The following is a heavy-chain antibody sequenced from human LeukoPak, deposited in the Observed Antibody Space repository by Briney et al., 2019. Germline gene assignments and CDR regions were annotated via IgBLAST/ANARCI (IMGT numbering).Heavy chain of an antibody. D-gene: IGHD1-26*01. CDR3: ARFLRGATNALEI. V-gene: IGHV4-38-2*02. CDR1: GYSISSGYY. CDR2: IFYSGTT. Sequence: SETLSLTCTVSGYSISSGYYWGWIRQPPGKGLEYIGFIFYSGTTNYNPSLKSRVTISVDASKNQFSLKLSSVTAADTAVYYCARFLRGATNALEIWGQGTMVTVSS. J-gene: IGHJ3*02.